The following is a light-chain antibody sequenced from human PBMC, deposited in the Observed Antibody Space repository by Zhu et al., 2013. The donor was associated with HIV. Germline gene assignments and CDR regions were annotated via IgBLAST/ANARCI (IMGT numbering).Light chain of an antibody. CDR1: QRVSST. CDR2: AAS. Sequence: IVLTQSPGTLSLSPGDRVTLSCRASQRVSSTYVAWYQQKPGQAPRLLIYAASTRATGIPDRFSGSGSGTEFTLTISSLQSEDYALYFCQQYNDWPPYTFGQGTKLEIK. V-gene: IGKV3D-15*01. CDR3: QQYNDWPPYT. J-gene: IGKJ2*01.